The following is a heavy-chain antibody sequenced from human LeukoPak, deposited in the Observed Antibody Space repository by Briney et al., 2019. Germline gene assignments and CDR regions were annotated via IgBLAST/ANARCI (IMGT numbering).Heavy chain of an antibody. Sequence: ASVKVSYKASAYTFTSYRISWVRQAPGQGLEWMGWISAYNGNTNYAQKLQGRVTMTTDTSTSTAYMELRSLRSDDTAVYYCARDIPDGESGIYYFDYCSQGTLVTVSS. V-gene: IGHV1-18*01. D-gene: IGHD1-26*01. CDR3: ARDIPDGESGIYYFDY. CDR1: AYTFTSYR. J-gene: IGHJ4*02. CDR2: ISAYNGNT.